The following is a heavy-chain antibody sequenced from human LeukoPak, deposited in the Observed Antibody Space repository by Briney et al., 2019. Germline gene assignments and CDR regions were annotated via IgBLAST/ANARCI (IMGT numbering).Heavy chain of an antibody. V-gene: IGHV1-2*06. D-gene: IGHD1-26*01. J-gene: IGHJ4*02. CDR2: INPNSGGT. Sequence: ASVKVSCKASGYTFTDYHMHWVRQAPGQGPEWMGRINPNSGGTNYAQKFQGRVIMTRDTSISTAYMELSRLRSDDTAVYYCGREGGGVGFSRFWGQGTLVIVSA. CDR1: GYTFTDYH. CDR3: GREGGGVGFSRF.